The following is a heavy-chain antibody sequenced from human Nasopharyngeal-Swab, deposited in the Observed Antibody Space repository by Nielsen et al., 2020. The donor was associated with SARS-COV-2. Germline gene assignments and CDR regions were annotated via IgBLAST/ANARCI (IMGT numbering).Heavy chain of an antibody. D-gene: IGHD5-18*01. Sequence: KVSCKGSGYSFTSYWISWVRQMPGKGLEWMGRIDPSDSYTNYSPSFQGHVTISADKSISTAYLQWSSLKASDTAMYYCARVKDTAMVKFLDYWGQGTRVTVSS. CDR2: IDPSDSYT. V-gene: IGHV5-10-1*01. CDR1: GYSFTSYW. CDR3: ARVKDTAMVKFLDY. J-gene: IGHJ4*02.